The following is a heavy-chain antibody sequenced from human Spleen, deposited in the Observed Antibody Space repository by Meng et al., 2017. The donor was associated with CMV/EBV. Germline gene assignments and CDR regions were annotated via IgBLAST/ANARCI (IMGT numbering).Heavy chain of an antibody. Sequence: GESLKISCVASGFAFGSYTMTWVRQSAEKGLETVAMVSAIDDSTYYADFVKGRFIISRDNSKNTVSLEMRSLTVEDTAVYYCAKAFSSSWYREYYDYWGQGTLVTVSS. D-gene: IGHD6-13*01. CDR2: VSAIDDST. CDR3: AKAFSSSWYREYYDY. CDR1: GFAFGSYT. J-gene: IGHJ4*02. V-gene: IGHV3-23*01.